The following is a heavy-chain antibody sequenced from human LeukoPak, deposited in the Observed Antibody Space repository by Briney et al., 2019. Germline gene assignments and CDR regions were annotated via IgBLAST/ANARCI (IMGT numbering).Heavy chain of an antibody. CDR2: VFYTGDT. D-gene: IGHD3-3*01. V-gene: IGHV4-59*01. CDR1: RVSISTYY. CDR3: ARGGSLVEWSFDY. Sequence: PSETLSLTYTVSRVSISTYYWHWIRQPPGKGLEWIGFVFYTGDTNHNPSLNGRVPISVDTSNNQFSLRLTSVTPADTAIYYCARGGSLVEWSFDYWGQGHLVTVSS. J-gene: IGHJ4*02.